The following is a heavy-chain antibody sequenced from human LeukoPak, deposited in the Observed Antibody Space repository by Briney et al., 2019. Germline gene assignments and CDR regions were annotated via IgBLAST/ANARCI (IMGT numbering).Heavy chain of an antibody. V-gene: IGHV3-23*01. CDR1: GFTFSSNA. CDR2: ISGSGGST. CDR3: ARGGYRFGYAAY. D-gene: IGHD5-18*01. J-gene: IGHJ4*02. Sequence: GGSLRLSCAASGFTFSSNAMSWVRQAPGKGLEWVSAISGSGGSTYYADSVKGRFTISRDISKNTLSLQMNNLRAEDTAVYYCARGGYRFGYAAYWGQGSLVTVSS.